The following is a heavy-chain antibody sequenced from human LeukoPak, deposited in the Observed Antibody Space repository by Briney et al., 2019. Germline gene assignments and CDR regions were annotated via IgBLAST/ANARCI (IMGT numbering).Heavy chain of an antibody. CDR3: ARDSPPAYCSGGSCYFDY. Sequence: PSETLSLTCTVSGGSISSSSYYWGWIRQPPGKGLEWIGSIYYSGSTYYNPSLKGRVTISVDTSKNQFSLKLSSVTAADTAVYYCARDSPPAYCSGGSCYFDYWGQGTLVTVSS. V-gene: IGHV4-39*02. D-gene: IGHD2-15*01. CDR2: IYYSGST. J-gene: IGHJ4*02. CDR1: GGSISSSSYY.